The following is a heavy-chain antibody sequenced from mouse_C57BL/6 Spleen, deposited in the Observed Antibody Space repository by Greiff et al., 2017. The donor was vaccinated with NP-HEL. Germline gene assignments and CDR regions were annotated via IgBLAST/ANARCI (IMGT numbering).Heavy chain of an antibody. V-gene: IGHV1-61*01. CDR1: GYTFASYW. CDR2: IYPSDSET. J-gene: IGHJ3*01. D-gene: IGHD2-12*01. Sequence: QVQLQQPGAELVRPGSSVKLSCKASGYTFASYWMDWVKQRPGQGLEWIGNIYPSDSETHYNQKFKDKATLTVDKSSSTAYMQLSSLTSEDSAVYYCARKGDYSPLTWFAYWGQGTLVTVSA. CDR3: ARKGDYSPLTWFAY.